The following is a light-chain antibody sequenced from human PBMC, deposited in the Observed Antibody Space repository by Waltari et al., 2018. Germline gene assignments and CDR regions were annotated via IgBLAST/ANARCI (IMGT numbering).Light chain of an antibody. Sequence: SVLTQPPSVSGAPGQRVTISCTGSSSNIGKGYDVHWYQQLPGTAPKLLIYGNNNRPSGVPDRFSGSKSGTSASLAITGLQAGDEADYYCKSYDSSLSGSKVFGGGTKLTVL. J-gene: IGLJ3*02. CDR1: SSNIGKGYD. V-gene: IGLV1-40*01. CDR2: GNN. CDR3: KSYDSSLSGSKV.